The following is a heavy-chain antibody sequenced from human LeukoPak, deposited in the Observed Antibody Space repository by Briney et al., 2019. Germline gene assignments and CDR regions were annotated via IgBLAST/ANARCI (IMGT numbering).Heavy chain of an antibody. CDR1: GGSISSYY. J-gene: IGHJ4*02. Sequence: SETLSLTCTVSGGSISSYYWSWIRQPPGKGLEWIGSIYYRGSTYYNPSLKSRVTISVDTSNNQFSLKLSSVTAADTAVYYCARVIRGYCTNGVCYASVYFDYWGQGTLVTVSS. V-gene: IGHV4-59*12. D-gene: IGHD2-8*01. CDR2: IYYRGST. CDR3: ARVIRGYCTNGVCYASVYFDY.